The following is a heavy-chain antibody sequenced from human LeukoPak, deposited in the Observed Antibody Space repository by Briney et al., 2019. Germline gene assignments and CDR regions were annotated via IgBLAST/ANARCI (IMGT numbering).Heavy chain of an antibody. Sequence: GGSLSLSCAASGFTFSSYAVHWVRQAPGKGLEWVAVISYDGNNKYYADSVKGRFTISRDNSKNTLYLQLNNLRADDTAVYHCAKVVVGLTGDRKEIDPWGQGTLVTVSS. J-gene: IGHJ5*02. CDR1: GFTFSSYA. CDR3: AKVVVGLTGDRKEIDP. V-gene: IGHV3-30-3*01. D-gene: IGHD7-27*01. CDR2: ISYDGNNK.